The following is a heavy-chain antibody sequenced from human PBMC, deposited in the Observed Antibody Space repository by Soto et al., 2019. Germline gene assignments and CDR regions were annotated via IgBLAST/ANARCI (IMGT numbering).Heavy chain of an antibody. J-gene: IGHJ4*02. CDR2: ISGSGGST. CDR3: AKSSGYSGYDWVDY. V-gene: IGHV3-23*01. Sequence: PGGSLRLSCAASGFTFSSYAMSRVRQAPGKGLEWVSAISGSGGSTYYADSVKGRFTISRDNSKNTLYLQMNSLRAEDTAVYYCAKSSGYSGYDWVDYWGQGTLVTVS. CDR1: GFTFSSYA. D-gene: IGHD5-12*01.